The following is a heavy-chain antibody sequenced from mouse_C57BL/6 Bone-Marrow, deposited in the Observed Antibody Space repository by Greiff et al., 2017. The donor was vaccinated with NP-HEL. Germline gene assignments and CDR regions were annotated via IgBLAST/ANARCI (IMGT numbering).Heavy chain of an antibody. Sequence: QVQLKESGPGLVAPSQSLSITCTVSGFSLTSYAISWVRQPPGKGLEWLGVIWPGGGTNYNSALKSRLSISKDNSKSQVFLKMNSLQTDDTARYYCARKSDYYGSHFDYWGQGTTLTVSS. D-gene: IGHD1-1*01. J-gene: IGHJ2*01. CDR3: ARKSDYYGSHFDY. V-gene: IGHV2-9-1*01. CDR2: IWPGGGT. CDR1: GFSLTSYA.